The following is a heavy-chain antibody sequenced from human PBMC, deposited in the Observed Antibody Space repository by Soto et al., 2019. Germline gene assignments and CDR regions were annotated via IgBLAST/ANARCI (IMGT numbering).Heavy chain of an antibody. D-gene: IGHD3-16*01. CDR3: AKDRRAGGNSAFYFDF. Sequence: AGSLTLSSAASGFKFSKYAMSWVPQAPGKGLEWVSLISATGGGTYYADSVKGRFTISRDNSHNTLYLQVHSLTAEDTAVYYCAKDRRAGGNSAFYFDFWGQGAQVTVSS. CDR1: GFKFSKYA. CDR2: ISATGGGT. J-gene: IGHJ4*02. V-gene: IGHV3-23*01.